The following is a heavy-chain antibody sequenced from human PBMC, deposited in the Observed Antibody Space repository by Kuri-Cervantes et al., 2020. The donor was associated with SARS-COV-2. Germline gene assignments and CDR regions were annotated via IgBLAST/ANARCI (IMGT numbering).Heavy chain of an antibody. Sequence: GGSLRLSCAASGFTFSSYGMHWVRQAPGKGLVWVSRINSDGSSTSYADSVKGRFTISRDNAKNTLYLQMNSLRAEDTAVYYCARAYSSSYVLYFDYWGQGTLVTVSS. V-gene: IGHV3-74*01. D-gene: IGHD6-13*01. J-gene: IGHJ4*02. CDR2: INSDGSST. CDR1: GFTFSSYG. CDR3: ARAYSSSYVLYFDY.